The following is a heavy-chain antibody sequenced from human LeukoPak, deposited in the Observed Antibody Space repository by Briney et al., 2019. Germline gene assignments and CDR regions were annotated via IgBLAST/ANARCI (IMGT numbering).Heavy chain of an antibody. V-gene: IGHV3-48*04. CDR3: ASDGGPFDN. CDR1: GFTFSSYS. Sequence: GGSLRLSCAASGFTFSSYSMNWVRQAPGKGLEWVSYISSSSTIFYADSVKGRFTISRDNAKKSLYLQMNGLRADDTAVYYCASDGGPFDNWGQGTLVTVSS. J-gene: IGHJ4*02. CDR2: ISSSSTI. D-gene: IGHD3-3*01.